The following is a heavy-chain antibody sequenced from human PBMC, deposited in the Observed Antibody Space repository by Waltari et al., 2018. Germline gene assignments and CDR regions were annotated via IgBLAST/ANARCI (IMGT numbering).Heavy chain of an antibody. Sequence: QITLKESGPTLVKPTQTLTLTCTFSGFSLSTSGVGVGWIRQPPGKALEWLALIYWNDDKRYSPSRKSRLTITKDTSKNQVVRTMTNMDPVDTATYYCARENHYYHRNTADYWGQGTLVTVSS. CDR2: IYWNDDK. D-gene: IGHD3-22*01. CDR1: GFSLSTSGVG. V-gene: IGHV2-5*01. CDR3: ARENHYYHRNTADY. J-gene: IGHJ4*02.